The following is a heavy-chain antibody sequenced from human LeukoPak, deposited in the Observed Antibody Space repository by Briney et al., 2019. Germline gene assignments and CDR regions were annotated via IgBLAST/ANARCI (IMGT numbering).Heavy chain of an antibody. V-gene: IGHV1-69*13. J-gene: IGHJ4*02. D-gene: IGHD6-13*01. Sequence: GASVKVSCKASGGTFSSYAISWVRQAPGQGLEWMGGIIPIFGTANYAQKFQGRVTITADESTSTAYMELSSLRSDDTAVYYCARDHGYSSRWYGGYWGQGTLVTVSS. CDR2: IIPIFGTA. CDR3: ARDHGYSSRWYGGY. CDR1: GGTFSSYA.